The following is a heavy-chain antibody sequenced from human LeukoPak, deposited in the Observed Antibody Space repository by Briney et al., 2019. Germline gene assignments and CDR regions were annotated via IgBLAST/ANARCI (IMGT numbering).Heavy chain of an antibody. CDR1: GFTFSSYW. Sequence: PGGSLRLSCAASGFTFSSYWMSWVRQAPGKGLEWVANIKQDGSDKYYVDSVKGRFAISRDNAKNSLYPQMNSLRAEDTAVYYCARDLEPGLEMATIRGDWGQGTLVTVSS. V-gene: IGHV3-7*01. D-gene: IGHD5-24*01. J-gene: IGHJ4*02. CDR2: IKQDGSDK. CDR3: ARDLEPGLEMATIRGD.